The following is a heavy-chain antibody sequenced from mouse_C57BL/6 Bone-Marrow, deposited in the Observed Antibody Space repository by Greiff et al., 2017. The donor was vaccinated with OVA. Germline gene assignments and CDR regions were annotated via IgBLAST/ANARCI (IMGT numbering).Heavy chain of an antibody. CDR2: IYPRDGST. V-gene: IGHV1-78*01. J-gene: IGHJ1*03. D-gene: IGHD1-1*01. Sequence: VKLMESDAELVKPGASVKISCKVSGYTFTDHTIHWMKQRPEQGLEWIGYIYPRDGSTKYNEKFKGKATLTADKSSSTAYMQLNSLTSEDSAVYFCARSDYYGSSYRYFDVWGTGTTVTVSS. CDR3: ARSDYYGSSYRYFDV. CDR1: GYTFTDHT.